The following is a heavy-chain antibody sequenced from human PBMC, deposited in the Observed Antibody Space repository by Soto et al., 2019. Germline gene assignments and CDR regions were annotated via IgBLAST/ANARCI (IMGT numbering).Heavy chain of an antibody. CDR1: GYTFTSYA. Sequence: ASVKVSCKASGYTFTSYAMHWVRQAPGQRLEWMGWINAGNGNTKYSQKFQGRVTITRDTSASTAYMELSSLRSEDTAVYYCARAIFGVVINHYGMDVWGQGTTVTVSS. J-gene: IGHJ6*02. V-gene: IGHV1-3*01. CDR3: ARAIFGVVINHYGMDV. D-gene: IGHD3-3*01. CDR2: INAGNGNT.